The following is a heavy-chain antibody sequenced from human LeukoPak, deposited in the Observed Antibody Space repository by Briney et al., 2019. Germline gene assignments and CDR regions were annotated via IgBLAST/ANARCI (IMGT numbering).Heavy chain of an antibody. J-gene: IGHJ4*02. CDR1: GFTVSTYY. D-gene: IGHD2-2*01. V-gene: IGHV3-53*01. CDR3: ARGLGYCTSTTCLLPFDY. Sequence: GGSLRLSCAASGFTVSTYYMTWVRQAPGKGLECVSGIYSGGSTYYADSVKGRFTVSRYNSKNTLYLQMNSLRAEDAAMYYCARGLGYCTSTTCLLPFDYWGQGTLVTVSS. CDR2: IYSGGST.